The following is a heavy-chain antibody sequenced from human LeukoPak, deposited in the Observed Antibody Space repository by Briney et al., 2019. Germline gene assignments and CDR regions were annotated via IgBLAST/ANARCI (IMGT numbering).Heavy chain of an antibody. CDR1: GYTFTSYG. V-gene: IGHV1-18*01. CDR3: AREETVYCSGFFPFRYFDY. CDR2: ISAYNGNT. D-gene: IGHD6-19*01. J-gene: IGHJ4*02. Sequence: ASVKVSCKASGYTFTSYGISWVRQAPGQGLEWMGWISAYNGNTNYAQKLQGRVTMTTDTSTSTAYMELRSLRSDDTAVYYCAREETVYCSGFFPFRYFDYWGQGTLVTVSS.